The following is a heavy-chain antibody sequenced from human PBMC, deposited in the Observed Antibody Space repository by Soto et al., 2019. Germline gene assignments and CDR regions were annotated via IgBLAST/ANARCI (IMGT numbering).Heavy chain of an antibody. Sequence: ASVKVSCKASGYTFTSYDINWVRQATGQGLEWMGWMNTNSGNTGYAQKFQGRVTMTRNTSISTAYMELSSLRSEDTVLYYCAIVLRFLEVDYYYGMDVWGQGTTVTVSS. CDR1: GYTFTSYD. V-gene: IGHV1-8*01. CDR3: AIVLRFLEVDYYYGMDV. D-gene: IGHD3-3*01. CDR2: MNTNSGNT. J-gene: IGHJ6*02.